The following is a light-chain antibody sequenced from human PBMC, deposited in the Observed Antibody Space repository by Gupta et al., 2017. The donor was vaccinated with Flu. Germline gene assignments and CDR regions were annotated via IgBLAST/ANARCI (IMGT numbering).Light chain of an antibody. V-gene: IGKV3-11*01. CDR2: DAS. CDR3: QQRSNWPLYS. CDR1: QSVSSS. J-gene: IGKJ2*03. Sequence: EIVLTQSPATLSLSPGERATLSCRASQSVSSSLAWYQQKPGQAPRLLIYDASNRDTGIPARFSGSGYGTDFTLTINSREPEDFAVYYCQQRSNWPLYSFGQGTKMEIK.